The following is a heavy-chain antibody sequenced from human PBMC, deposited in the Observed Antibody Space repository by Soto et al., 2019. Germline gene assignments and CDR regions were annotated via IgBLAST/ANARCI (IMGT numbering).Heavy chain of an antibody. CDR2: INAHSGGT. D-gene: IGHD5-12*01. J-gene: IGHJ4*02. CDR3: AHIPRVNSGYDLDY. Sequence: GASVKVSCKASGFSFTGYYIHWLRQAPGQGLEWMGWINAHSGGTEYAQKFQGRVTITKDTSKNQVVLTMTNMDPVDTATYYCAHIPRVNSGYDLDYWGQGTLVTVSS. V-gene: IGHV1-2*02. CDR1: GFSFTGYY.